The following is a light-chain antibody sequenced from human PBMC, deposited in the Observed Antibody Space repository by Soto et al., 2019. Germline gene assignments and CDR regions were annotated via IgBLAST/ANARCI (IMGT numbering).Light chain of an antibody. CDR1: SSDVGGYKY. CDR2: DVT. J-gene: IGLJ1*01. CDR3: SSYTSSSSYV. V-gene: IGLV2-14*01. Sequence: QSALTQPASVSGSPGQSITISCTGTSSDVGGYKYVSWYQQHPDKAPKLIIYDVTNRPSGISNRFSGSKSGNTASLTISGLQAEDEAAYYCSSYTSSSSYVFGTGTKVTVL.